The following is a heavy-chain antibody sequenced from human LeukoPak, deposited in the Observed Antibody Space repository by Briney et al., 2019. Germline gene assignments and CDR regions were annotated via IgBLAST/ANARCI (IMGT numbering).Heavy chain of an antibody. D-gene: IGHD3-10*01. CDR3: ARPPPYGSESLADEILDY. CDR2: ISSSGTTL. J-gene: IGHJ4*02. CDR1: GITLRDYY. Sequence: GGSLRLSCAASGITLRDYYMSWIRQAPGKGLERVSYISSSGTTLYADSVKGRFAISRDNAKNSLYLQMNSLRGDDTAVYYCARPPPYGSESLADEILDYWGQGTLVTVSS. V-gene: IGHV3-11*01.